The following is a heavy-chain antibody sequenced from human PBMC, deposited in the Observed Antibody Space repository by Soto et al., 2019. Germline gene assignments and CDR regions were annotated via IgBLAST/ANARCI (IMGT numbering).Heavy chain of an antibody. CDR2: LYRHDDK. CDR3: AHIVVAGLGYYFDY. D-gene: IGHD6-19*01. Sequence: QITLKECGPTLVKPTQTLTLTCTFSGFSLSSTRMAERWNRQPPEKALERLALLYRHDDKRYSPFLKSRLTHTNDTSRNQVVRTVSNMDHVDTARYYCAHIVVAGLGYYFDYWGQGTLFTVSS. V-gene: IGHV2-5*01. CDR1: GFSLSSTRMA. J-gene: IGHJ4*02.